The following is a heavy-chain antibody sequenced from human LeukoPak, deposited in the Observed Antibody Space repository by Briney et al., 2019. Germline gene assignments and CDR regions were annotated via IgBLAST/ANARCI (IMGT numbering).Heavy chain of an antibody. CDR3: ARLGGDGYNRDFDY. CDR1: GYSISSGYY. CDR2: IYHSGST. Sequence: PSETLSLTCAVSGYSISSGYYWGGVRQPLGKGLEWIGSIYHSGSTYYNPSLKSRVTISVDTSKNQFSLKLSSVTAADTAVYYCARLGGDGYNRDFDYWGQGTLVTVSS. J-gene: IGHJ4*02. V-gene: IGHV4-38-2*01. D-gene: IGHD5-24*01.